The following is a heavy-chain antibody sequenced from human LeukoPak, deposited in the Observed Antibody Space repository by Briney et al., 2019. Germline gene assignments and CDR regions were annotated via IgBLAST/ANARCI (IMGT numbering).Heavy chain of an antibody. CDR3: ARPAKGAYYYYYMDV. CDR1: GNSLPTYG. V-gene: IGHV1-18*01. D-gene: IGHD2-2*01. J-gene: IGHJ6*03. Sequence: ASVKVSCKASGNSLPTYGITWVRQAPGQGLEWMGWISTYNGNTQYGQNFQGRVSMTRDTSTNTAYLELRGLRSNDTAVYFCARPAKGAYYYYYMDVWGKGTTVTVS. CDR2: ISTYNGNT.